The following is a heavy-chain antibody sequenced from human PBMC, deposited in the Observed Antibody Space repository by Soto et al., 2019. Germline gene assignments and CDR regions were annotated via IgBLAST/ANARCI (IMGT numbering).Heavy chain of an antibody. Sequence: GGSLRLSSAASGFPFSSYAMHWVRQAPGKGLEWVAVISYDGSNKYYADSVKGRFTISRDNSKNTLYLQMNSLKASDTAMYYCARQPLGYDSSAYSNWGQGTLVTVSS. CDR3: ARQPLGYDSSAYSN. J-gene: IGHJ4*02. V-gene: IGHV3-30-3*01. D-gene: IGHD3-22*01. CDR2: ISYDGSNK. CDR1: GFPFSSYA.